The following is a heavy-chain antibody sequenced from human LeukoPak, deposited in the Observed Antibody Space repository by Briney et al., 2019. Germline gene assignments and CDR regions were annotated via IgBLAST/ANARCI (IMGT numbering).Heavy chain of an antibody. CDR3: PRVATGDAFDI. Sequence: GGSLRLSCAASGFTFSSYWMHWVRQAPGKGLVWFSRINSDGISTSYADSVKGRFTISRHNAKNTLYLQMNSLRSEATAVYYLPRVATGDAFDICGEGTMVTVSS. CDR1: GFTFSSYW. V-gene: IGHV3-74*01. CDR2: INSDGIST. D-gene: IGHD1-26*01. J-gene: IGHJ3*02.